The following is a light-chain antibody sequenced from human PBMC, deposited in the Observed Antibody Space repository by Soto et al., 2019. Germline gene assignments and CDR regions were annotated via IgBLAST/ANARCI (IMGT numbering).Light chain of an antibody. V-gene: IGLV2-14*01. J-gene: IGLJ1*01. CDR1: GSDVGAYNY. CDR2: DVS. CDR3: YSYTSSSTYV. Sequence: QSVLARPASVSGSPGQSITISCSGTGSDVGAYNYVSWYQQHPAKAPKLMIYDVSNRPSGVSDRFSCSKSGNTASLTISGLQAEDEADYYCYSYTSSSTYVFGSGTKVTVL.